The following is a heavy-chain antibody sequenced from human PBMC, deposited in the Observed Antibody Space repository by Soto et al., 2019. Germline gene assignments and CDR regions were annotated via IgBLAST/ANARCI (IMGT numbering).Heavy chain of an antibody. D-gene: IGHD6-6*01. CDR3: AKVKFEYSSSRGAFDI. Sequence: GGSLSLSCAASGFTFSSYAMSWVRQAPGKGLEWVSAISGSGGSTYYADSVKGRFTISRDNSKNTLYLQMNSLRAEDTAVYYCAKVKFEYSSSRGAFDIWGQGTMVTVSS. CDR1: GFTFSSYA. J-gene: IGHJ3*02. V-gene: IGHV3-23*01. CDR2: ISGSGGST.